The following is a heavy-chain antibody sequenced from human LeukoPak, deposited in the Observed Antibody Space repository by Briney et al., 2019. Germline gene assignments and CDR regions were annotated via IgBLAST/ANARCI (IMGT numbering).Heavy chain of an antibody. Sequence: GGSLRLSCAASGFTFSSYSMNWVRQAPGKGLGWISYISGSGSVSYYEDSVKGRFTISRDNAKNSLYLQMNSLRDEDTALYYCARDGGFGFLAAFDIWGQGTMVSVSS. D-gene: IGHD3-10*01. CDR2: ISGSGSVS. V-gene: IGHV3-48*02. CDR3: ARDGGFGFLAAFDI. CDR1: GFTFSSYS. J-gene: IGHJ3*02.